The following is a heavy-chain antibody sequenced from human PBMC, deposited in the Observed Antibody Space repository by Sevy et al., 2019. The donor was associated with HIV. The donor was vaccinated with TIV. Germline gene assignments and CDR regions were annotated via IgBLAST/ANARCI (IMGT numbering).Heavy chain of an antibody. D-gene: IGHD3-22*01. Sequence: ASVKVSCKASGGTFSSYAISWVRQAPGQGLEWMGGIIPIFGTANYAQKFQGRVTITADESTSTAYMELSSLRSEDTAVYYSAREYHYYDSSGYYGDAFDIWGQGTMVTVSS. V-gene: IGHV1-69*13. J-gene: IGHJ3*02. CDR1: GGTFSSYA. CDR2: IIPIFGTA. CDR3: AREYHYYDSSGYYGDAFDI.